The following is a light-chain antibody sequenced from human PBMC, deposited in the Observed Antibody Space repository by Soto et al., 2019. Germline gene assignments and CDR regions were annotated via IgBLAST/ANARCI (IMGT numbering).Light chain of an antibody. Sequence: EIVLTQSPGTLSLSPGERATLSCRSSQSVSSSYLAWYQQKPGQAPRLIIYDASNRVTGIPARFSGSWSGTDFTLTISSLQPADVAMYYCQQRISWPLTFGGGTKVDIK. CDR1: QSVSSSY. V-gene: IGKV3-11*01. J-gene: IGKJ4*01. CDR3: QQRISWPLT. CDR2: DAS.